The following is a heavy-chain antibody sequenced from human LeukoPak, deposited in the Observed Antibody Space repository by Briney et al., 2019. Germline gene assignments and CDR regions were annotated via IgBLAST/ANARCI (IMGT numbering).Heavy chain of an antibody. CDR3: AGDTPPGGDYYFDY. D-gene: IGHD3-16*01. CDR2: VWNAGTNT. J-gene: IGHJ4*02. CDR1: GFDFSVFA. V-gene: IGHV3-33*08. Sequence: GGSLRLSCVGSGFDFSVFAMHWVRQAPGKGLEWVALVWNAGTNTYYADSVKGRFTISRDNSKNTLYLQMNSLRAEDTAVYYCAGDTPPGGDYYFDYWGQGTLVIVSS.